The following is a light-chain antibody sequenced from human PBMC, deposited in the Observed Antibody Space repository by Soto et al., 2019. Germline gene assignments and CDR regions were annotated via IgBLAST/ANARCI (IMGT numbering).Light chain of an antibody. J-gene: IGKJ4*01. CDR3: QHYNNWPLT. V-gene: IGKV3-15*01. Sequence: EIVMTQSPATLSVSPWERASLSCMASQSVSSNLAWYQQKPGQTPRLLIYATSTRATGIPARFSGSGSGTEFTLTISSLQSEDFAVYYCQHYNNWPLTFGGGTKVDI. CDR1: QSVSSN. CDR2: ATS.